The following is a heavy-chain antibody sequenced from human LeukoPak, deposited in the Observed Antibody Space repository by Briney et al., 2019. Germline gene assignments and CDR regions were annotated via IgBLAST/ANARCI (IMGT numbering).Heavy chain of an antibody. J-gene: IGHJ6*02. CDR3: ARALAYCGGDCRDYYYYGMDV. Sequence: GRSLRLSCAASGFTFSSYGMHWVRQAPGKGLEWVAVIRYDGSNKYYADSVEGRFTISRDNSKNTLYLQMNSLRAEDTAVYYCARALAYCGGDCRDYYYYGMDVWGQGTTVTVSS. CDR1: GFTFSSYG. CDR2: IRYDGSNK. V-gene: IGHV3-33*01. D-gene: IGHD2-21*02.